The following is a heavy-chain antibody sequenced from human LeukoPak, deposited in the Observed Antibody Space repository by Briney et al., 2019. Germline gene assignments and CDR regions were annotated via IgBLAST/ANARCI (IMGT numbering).Heavy chain of an antibody. Sequence: GGSLRLSCAASGFTFSDYYMSWIRQAPGKGLEWVSYISSSSSYTNYADSVKGRFTISRDNAKNSLYLQMHSLRAEDTAVYYCARIYGSGSYHPFDPWGQGTLVTVSS. CDR1: GFTFSDYY. D-gene: IGHD3-10*01. V-gene: IGHV3-11*06. CDR2: ISSSSSYT. CDR3: ARIYGSGSYHPFDP. J-gene: IGHJ5*02.